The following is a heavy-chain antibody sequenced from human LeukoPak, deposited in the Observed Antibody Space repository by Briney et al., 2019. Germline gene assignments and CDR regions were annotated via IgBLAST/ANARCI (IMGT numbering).Heavy chain of an antibody. V-gene: IGHV1-69*13. CDR1: GGTFSSYA. D-gene: IGHD3-10*01. CDR2: IISIFGTA. J-gene: IGHJ5*02. CDR3: ARLSPNGSGSYYKKGGYWFDP. Sequence: SVKVSCKASGGTFSSYAISWVRQAPGQGLEWMGGIISIFGTANYAQKFQGRVTITADESTSTAYMELSSLRSEDTAVYYCARLSPNGSGSYYKKGGYWFDPWGQGTLVTVSS.